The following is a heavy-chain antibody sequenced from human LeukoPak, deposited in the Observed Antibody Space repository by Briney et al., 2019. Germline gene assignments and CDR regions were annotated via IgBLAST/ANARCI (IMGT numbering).Heavy chain of an antibody. J-gene: IGHJ6*02. CDR1: GFSFSNYG. CDR3: AGVSTQGFYGMDV. CDR2: ISGDGTAR. V-gene: IGHV3-74*01. Sequence: GGSLRLSCVASGFSFSNYGMHWVRQVPGKGLVWVSRISGDGTARNYADSVKGRFTISRDDAKNTVDLQMNSLRAEDTAVYYCAGVSTQGFYGMDVWGQGTTVTVSS.